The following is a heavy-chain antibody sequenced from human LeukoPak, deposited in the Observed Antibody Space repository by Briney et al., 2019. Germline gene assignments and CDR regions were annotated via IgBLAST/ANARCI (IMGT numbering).Heavy chain of an antibody. CDR1: GFIFSNYS. V-gene: IGHV3-21*01. J-gene: IGHJ6*03. D-gene: IGHD1-26*01. CDR3: ARGGSEGATNYYYYMDV. Sequence: GGSLRLSFAAPGFIFSNYSMNWVRQAPGKGLEWVSPISSSSSYIYYADSVKGRFTISRDNAKNSLYLQMNSLRAEDTAVYYCARGGSEGATNYYYYMDVWGKGTTVTVSS. CDR2: ISSSSSYI.